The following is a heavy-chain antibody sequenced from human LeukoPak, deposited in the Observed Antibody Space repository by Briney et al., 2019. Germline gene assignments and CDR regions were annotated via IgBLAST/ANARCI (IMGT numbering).Heavy chain of an antibody. D-gene: IGHD2-15*01. CDR2: INPNSDFS. V-gene: IGHV1-2*02. CDR1: GYTFTGCY. Sequence: GASVKVFCKASGYTFTGCYMKWVRQDPGQGLEWMGWINPNSDFSNVPQTCPGRVTMTSDTSISTADMDLCRLRSDDTAVYGCASASSGGSPITASDYWGRGTQVTVSS. CDR3: ASASSGGSPITASDY. J-gene: IGHJ4*02.